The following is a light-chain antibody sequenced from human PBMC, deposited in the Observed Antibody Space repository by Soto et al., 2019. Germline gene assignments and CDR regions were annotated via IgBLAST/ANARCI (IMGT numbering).Light chain of an antibody. Sequence: EIVLTQSPGTLSLSPGERATLSCRASQSVSSSYLAWYQQKPGQAPRLLIYGASSRATGIPDRFSGSGSGTAFTLTISRLEPEDFGVYYCQQYGSSPGTFGQGTKVEIK. V-gene: IGKV3-20*01. J-gene: IGKJ1*01. CDR1: QSVSSSY. CDR2: GAS. CDR3: QQYGSSPGT.